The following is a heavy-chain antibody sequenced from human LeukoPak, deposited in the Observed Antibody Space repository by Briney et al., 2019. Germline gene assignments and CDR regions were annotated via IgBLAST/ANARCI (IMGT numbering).Heavy chain of an antibody. J-gene: IGHJ3*02. D-gene: IGHD3-22*01. V-gene: IGHV1-18*01. CDR1: GYTFTSYG. CDR3: ARVAQNSYDSSGYDAFDI. Sequence: ASVKVSCKASGYTFTSYGISWVRQAPGQGLEWMGWISAYNGNTNYAQKIQGRVNMTTDTSTSTAYMELRSLRSDDTAVYYCARVAQNSYDSSGYDAFDIWGQATMVTVSS. CDR2: ISAYNGNT.